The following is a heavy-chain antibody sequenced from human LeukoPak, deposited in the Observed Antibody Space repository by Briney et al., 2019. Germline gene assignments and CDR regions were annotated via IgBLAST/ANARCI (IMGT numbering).Heavy chain of an antibody. CDR3: ARRGYCSGGSCFSHAFDI. V-gene: IGHV5-51*01. D-gene: IGHD2-15*01. CDR2: IYPGDSDT. Sequence: GESLKISCKGSGYSFTTYWIGWVRQMPGKGLEWMGIIYPGDSDTRYSPSFQGQVTISADKSISPAYVEWSSLKASDTAMYYCARRGYCSGGSCFSHAFDIWGQGTMVTVSS. CDR1: GYSFTTYW. J-gene: IGHJ3*02.